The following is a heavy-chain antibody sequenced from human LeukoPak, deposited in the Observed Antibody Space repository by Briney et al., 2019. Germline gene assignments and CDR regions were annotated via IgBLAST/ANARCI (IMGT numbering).Heavy chain of an antibody. J-gene: IGHJ5*02. Sequence: GGSLRLSCAASGFTFSSYAMSWVRQAPGKGLEWVSTITSSGGSTYYADSVKGRFTISRDNSKNTLYLQMNSLRAEDTAVYYYARIPPDCSSTSCYLNWFDPWGQGTLVTVSS. CDR3: ARIPPDCSSTSCYLNWFDP. CDR2: ITSSGGST. D-gene: IGHD2-2*01. CDR1: GFTFSSYA. V-gene: IGHV3-23*01.